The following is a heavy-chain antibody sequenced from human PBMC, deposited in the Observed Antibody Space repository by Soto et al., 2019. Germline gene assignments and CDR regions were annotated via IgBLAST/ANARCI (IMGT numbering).Heavy chain of an antibody. CDR1: GGSISSSSYY. D-gene: IGHD3-10*01. CDR2: IYYSGST. V-gene: IGHV4-39*01. CDR3: ARSSITMGHGYYYGMDI. Sequence: SSETLSLTCTVSGGSISSSSYYWGWIRQPPGKGLEWIGSIYYSGSTYYNPSLKSRVTISVDTSKNQFSLKLSSVTAADTAVYYCARSSITMGHGYYYGMDIWGQGTTVTVSS. J-gene: IGHJ6*02.